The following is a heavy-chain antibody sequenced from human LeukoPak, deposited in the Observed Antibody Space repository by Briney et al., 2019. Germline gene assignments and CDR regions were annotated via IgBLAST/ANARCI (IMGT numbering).Heavy chain of an antibody. CDR1: GFTFSIYA. Sequence: TGGSLRLSCAAYGFTFSIYAMSWVRQAAGKGLEWVSAISGSGGSTYYADSVEGRFTISRDNSKTTLYLQINSLRAEDTAVYYCANDLAAAGTNFDYWGRGTLVTVSS. CDR2: ISGSGGST. D-gene: IGHD6-13*01. CDR3: ANDLAAAGTNFDY. J-gene: IGHJ4*02. V-gene: IGHV3-23*01.